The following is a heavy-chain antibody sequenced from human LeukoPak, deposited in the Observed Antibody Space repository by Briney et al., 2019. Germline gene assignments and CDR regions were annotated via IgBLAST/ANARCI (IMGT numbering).Heavy chain of an antibody. D-gene: IGHD6-13*01. CDR1: GFTFSSYA. V-gene: IGHV3-23*01. J-gene: IGHJ4*02. Sequence: GGSLRLSCAASGFTFSSYAMSWVRQAPGKGLEWVSAISGSGGSTYYAASVKGRFTISRDNSKNTLYLQMNSLRAEDTAVYYCAKDPRAYSSSCCDYWGQGTLVTVSS. CDR3: AKDPRAYSSSCCDY. CDR2: ISGSGGST.